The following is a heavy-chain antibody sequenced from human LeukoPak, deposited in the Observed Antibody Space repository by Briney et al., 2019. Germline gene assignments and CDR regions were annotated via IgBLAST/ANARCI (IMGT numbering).Heavy chain of an antibody. J-gene: IGHJ6*04. Sequence: SETLSLTCTVSGASIRSYCWTWIRQTPGKGLEWIGYMYYSGTTKNNPSLKSRVTMSVDTSKNQFSLRLSSVTAADTAVYYCARWMGIESMTGRFNYYGMDVWGKGTTVTVSS. V-gene: IGHV4-59*01. CDR3: ARWMGIESMTGRFNYYGMDV. D-gene: IGHD1-20*01. CDR1: GASIRSYC. CDR2: MYYSGTT.